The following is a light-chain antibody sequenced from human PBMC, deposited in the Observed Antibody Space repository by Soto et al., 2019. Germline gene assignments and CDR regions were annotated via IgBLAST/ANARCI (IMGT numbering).Light chain of an antibody. CDR1: HGVSGW. J-gene: IGKJ3*01. CDR3: QQGYTFPFT. Sequence: IQMTQSPSSVSASVGDTVTLSCQTSHGVSGWLAWYQQKPGKVPTLLIYTVSNLQSGVPSRFSGSGSGTDFSLTITNLQPEDFAPYFRQQGYTFPFTFGPGTKVEVK. CDR2: TVS. V-gene: IGKV1-12*01.